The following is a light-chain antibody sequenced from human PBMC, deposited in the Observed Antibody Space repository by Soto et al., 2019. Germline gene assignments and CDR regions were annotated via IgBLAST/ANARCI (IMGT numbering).Light chain of an antibody. CDR2: KAS. CDR3: QQYNSYST. Sequence: DIQMTQSHSTLSASVGDRVTITCRASQSISSWLAWYQQKPGKAPKLLIYKASNLESGVPSRFSGSGSGTEFTLTISSLQPDDFATYYCQQYNSYSTFGQGTKLEIK. CDR1: QSISSW. V-gene: IGKV1-5*03. J-gene: IGKJ2*01.